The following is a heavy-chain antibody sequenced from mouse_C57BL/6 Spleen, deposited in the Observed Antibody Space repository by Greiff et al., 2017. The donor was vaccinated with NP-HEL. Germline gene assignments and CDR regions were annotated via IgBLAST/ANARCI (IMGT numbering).Heavy chain of an antibody. J-gene: IGHJ3*01. Sequence: VQLQQPGAELVMPGASVKLSCKASGYTFTSYWMHWVKQRPGQGLEWIGEIDPSDSYTNYNQKFKGKSTLTVDKSSSTAYMQLSSLTSEDSAVYYCARQRDYEFAYWGQGTLVTVSA. CDR3: ARQRDYEFAY. CDR2: IDPSDSYT. V-gene: IGHV1-69*01. D-gene: IGHD2-4*01. CDR1: GYTFTSYW.